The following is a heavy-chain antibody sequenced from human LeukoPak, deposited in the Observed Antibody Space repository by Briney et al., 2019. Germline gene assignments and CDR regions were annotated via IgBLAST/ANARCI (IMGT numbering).Heavy chain of an antibody. CDR1: GGSISSGDYY. Sequence: SETLSLTCTVSGGSISSGDYYWSWIRQPPGKGLEWIGYIYYSGSTYYNPSLKSRVTISVDTSKNQFSLKLSSVTAADTAVYYCARESIGYCSSTSCLDWGQGTLVTVSS. J-gene: IGHJ4*02. V-gene: IGHV4-30-4*01. CDR2: IYYSGST. CDR3: ARESIGYCSSTSCLD. D-gene: IGHD2-2*01.